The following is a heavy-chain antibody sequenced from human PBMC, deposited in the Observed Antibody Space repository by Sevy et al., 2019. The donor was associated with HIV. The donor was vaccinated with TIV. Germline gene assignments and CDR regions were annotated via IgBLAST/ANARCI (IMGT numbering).Heavy chain of an antibody. CDR3: AGEGCTKPHDY. Sequence: GGSLRLSCEASGFTFSKYSMSWVRQAPGKGLEWVSTFSFGCGRINYADSVKGRFTISRDDSKNTLYLQMNSLRAGDTAVYYCAGEGCTKPHDYWGQGTLVTVSS. CDR2: FSFGCGRI. D-gene: IGHD2-8*01. V-gene: IGHV3-23*01. CDR1: GFTFSKYS. J-gene: IGHJ4*02.